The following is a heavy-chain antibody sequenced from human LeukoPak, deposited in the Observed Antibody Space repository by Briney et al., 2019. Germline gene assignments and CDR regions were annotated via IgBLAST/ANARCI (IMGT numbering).Heavy chain of an antibody. CDR2: IYYSGST. CDR3: ARESVGYYDSSGYYYGSFDY. Sequence: SETLSLTCTVSGGSISSGDYYWSWIRQPPGKGLEWIGYIYYSGSTYYNPSLKSRVTISVDTSKNQFSLKLSSVTAADTAVYYCARESVGYYDSSGYYYGSFDYWGQGTLVTVSS. J-gene: IGHJ4*02. V-gene: IGHV4-30-4*01. CDR1: GGSISSGDYY. D-gene: IGHD3-22*01.